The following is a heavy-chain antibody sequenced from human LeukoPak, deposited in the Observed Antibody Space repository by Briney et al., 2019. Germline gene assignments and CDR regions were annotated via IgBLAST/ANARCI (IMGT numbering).Heavy chain of an antibody. Sequence: GGSLRLSCAASGFTLSSNWMHWVRQTPGKGLLWVSRINMDGTTTTYADSVKGRFTISRDNAKNTLYPQMNSLTVEDTAVYYCTRDQTLSGSGPHFGDWGQGTLVTVSS. J-gene: IGHJ4*02. CDR3: TRDQTLSGSGPHFGD. D-gene: IGHD6-19*01. CDR2: INMDGTTT. CDR1: GFTLSSNW. V-gene: IGHV3-74*01.